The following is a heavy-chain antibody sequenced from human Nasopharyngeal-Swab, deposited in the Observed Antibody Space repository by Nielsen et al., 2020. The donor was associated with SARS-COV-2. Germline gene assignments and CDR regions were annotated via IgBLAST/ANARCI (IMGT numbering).Heavy chain of an antibody. CDR2: INTNGTIT. D-gene: IGHD6-19*01. CDR3: VRGSSGWYGIDY. CDR1: GFTFSTYW. V-gene: IGHV3-74*01. Sequence: GESLKISCAASGFTFSTYWMHWVRQPPGKGLRWVSRINTNGTITDYADSVKGRFTISRDNAKNTLYLQMDSLRAEDMAVYYCVRGSSGWYGIDYWGQGTLVTVSS. J-gene: IGHJ4*02.